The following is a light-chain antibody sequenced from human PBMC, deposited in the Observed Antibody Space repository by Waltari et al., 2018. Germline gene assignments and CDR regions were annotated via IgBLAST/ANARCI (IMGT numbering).Light chain of an antibody. CDR2: GAS. J-gene: IGKJ1*01. Sequence: EIVFTQSPGTLSLSLGASAPVSCRTSQSVSRALVWYQQKPGQAPRLLIYGASTRATGIPDRFSGSGSGTDFSLTISRLEPDDFAVYYCQHYLRLPVTFGQGTTVEI. CDR3: QHYLRLPVT. V-gene: IGKV3-20*01. CDR1: QSVSRA.